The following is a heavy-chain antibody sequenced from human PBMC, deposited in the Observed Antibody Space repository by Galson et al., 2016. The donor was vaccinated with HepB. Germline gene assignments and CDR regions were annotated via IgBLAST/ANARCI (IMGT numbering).Heavy chain of an antibody. CDR2: IIPIFGTA. V-gene: IGHV1-69*13. J-gene: IGHJ6*03. CDR3: ASNPYYYYYMDV. CDR1: GGTFNNYG. Sequence: SVKVSCKASGGTFNNYGISWVRQAPGQGLEWMGGIIPIFGTANYTQRFQGRVTITADESTSTVYMELSRLSSEDTAVYFCASNPYYYYYMDVWGKGTTVTVSS.